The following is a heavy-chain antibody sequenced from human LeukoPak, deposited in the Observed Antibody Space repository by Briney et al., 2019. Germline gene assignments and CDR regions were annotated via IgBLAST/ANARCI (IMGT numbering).Heavy chain of an antibody. CDR2: IKQDGSEK. Sequence: GGSLTLSCAASGFTFSSYWMSWVRQAPGKGLEWIANIKQDGSEKYYVDSEKGRVTISRDNDKNSLYLQMSSLRAEDTAVYYCASVYYDFWSGYTDYWGQGTLVTVSS. J-gene: IGHJ4*02. CDR3: ASVYYDFWSGYTDY. V-gene: IGHV3-7*01. D-gene: IGHD3-3*01. CDR1: GFTFSSYW.